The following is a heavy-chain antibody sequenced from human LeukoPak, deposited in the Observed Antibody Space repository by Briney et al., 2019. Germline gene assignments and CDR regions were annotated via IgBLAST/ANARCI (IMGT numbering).Heavy chain of an antibody. D-gene: IGHD2-21*01. Sequence: GGSLRLSCVASGFTFHNYEMNWVRQAPGKGLEWVSYISSSGATIYYADAVKSRFTISRDNAKSSLYLQMNSLRAEDTAVYYCARDYGGGYFSFDYWGQGTLVTVSS. V-gene: IGHV3-48*03. J-gene: IGHJ4*02. CDR1: GFTFHNYE. CDR3: ARDYGGGYFSFDY. CDR2: ISSSGATI.